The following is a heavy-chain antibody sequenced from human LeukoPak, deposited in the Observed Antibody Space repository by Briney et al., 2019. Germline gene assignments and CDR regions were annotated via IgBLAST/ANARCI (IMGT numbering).Heavy chain of an antibody. V-gene: IGHV3-7*01. CDR2: IQQDGSVQ. CDR1: GFTFSTYW. D-gene: IGHD3-9*01. Sequence: GGSLRLSCAASGFTFSTYWMSWVRQAPGKGLEWVANIQQDGSVQYYVDSVKGRFTISRDNAKNSLFLQMNSLSAEDTAVYYCATHDVFIGYPYFDFWGQGTLVAVSS. J-gene: IGHJ4*02. CDR3: ATHDVFIGYPYFDF.